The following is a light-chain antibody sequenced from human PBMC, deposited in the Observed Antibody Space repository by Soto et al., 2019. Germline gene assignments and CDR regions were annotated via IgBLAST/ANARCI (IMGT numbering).Light chain of an antibody. J-gene: IGKJ4*02. CDR2: GAS. CDR1: QSLSKS. Sequence: DIHLTQSPATLSWSAGDRATISCRASQSLSKSLAWYQQKPGKAPRLLIYGASNRQSGIPARFSGSGSGTDFTLTISSLEPEDFAVYYCQQRNSWPLAFGGGTKVDIK. CDR3: QQRNSWPLA. V-gene: IGKV3-11*01.